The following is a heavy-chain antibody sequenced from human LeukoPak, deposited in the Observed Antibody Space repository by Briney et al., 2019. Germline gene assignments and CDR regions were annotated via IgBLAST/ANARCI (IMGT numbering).Heavy chain of an antibody. D-gene: IGHD3-16*02. Sequence: GGSLRLSCAASGFTFSSYSMNWVRQAPGKGLEWASYISSSSSTIYYADSVKGRFTISRDNAKNSLYLQMNSLRAEDTAVYYCAREKNYDYVWGSYRYSYFDYWGQGTLVTVSS. CDR3: AREKNYDYVWGSYRYSYFDY. CDR2: ISSSSSTI. J-gene: IGHJ4*02. V-gene: IGHV3-48*01. CDR1: GFTFSSYS.